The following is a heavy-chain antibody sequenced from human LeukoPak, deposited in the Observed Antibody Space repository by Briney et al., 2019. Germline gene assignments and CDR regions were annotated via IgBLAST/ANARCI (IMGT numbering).Heavy chain of an antibody. CDR2: ISYDGSNK. J-gene: IGHJ6*02. CDR1: GFTFSSYA. Sequence: PGGSLRLSCAASGFTFSSYAMHWVRQAPGKGLEWVAVISYDGSNKYYADSVKGRFTISRDNSKNTLYLQMNSLRAEDTAVYYCAREGILSHIVVVPAVLTYGMDDWGQGTTVTVSS. CDR3: AREGILSHIVVVPAVLTYGMDD. V-gene: IGHV3-30-3*01. D-gene: IGHD2-2*01.